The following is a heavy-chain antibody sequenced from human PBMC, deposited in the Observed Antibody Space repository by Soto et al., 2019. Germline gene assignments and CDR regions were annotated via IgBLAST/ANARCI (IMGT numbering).Heavy chain of an antibody. D-gene: IGHD2-2*02. Sequence: SETLSLTCTVSGGSISSYYWSWIRQPPGKGLEWIGYIYYSGSTNYNPSLKSRVTISVDTSKNQFSLKLSSVTAADTAVYYCARARYCSSTSCYTTSATAYYYYYYYMDVWGKGTTVTV. CDR3: ARARYCSSTSCYTTSATAYYYYYYYMDV. CDR2: IYYSGST. J-gene: IGHJ6*03. V-gene: IGHV4-59*01. CDR1: GGSISSYY.